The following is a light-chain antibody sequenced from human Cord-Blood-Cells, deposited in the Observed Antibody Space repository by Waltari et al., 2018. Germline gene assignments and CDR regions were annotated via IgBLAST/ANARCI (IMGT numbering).Light chain of an antibody. CDR1: QVISNY. Sequence: IQMTQSPSSLSASVGDRVTITCRASQVISNYLAWFQQKPGKDPKSLNYAAASLQSGVPSKFSGSGSGTDFTLTISSLQPEDFATYYCQQYNSYPRTFGPGTKVDIK. CDR3: QQYNSYPRT. V-gene: IGKV1-16*02. J-gene: IGKJ3*01. CDR2: AAA.